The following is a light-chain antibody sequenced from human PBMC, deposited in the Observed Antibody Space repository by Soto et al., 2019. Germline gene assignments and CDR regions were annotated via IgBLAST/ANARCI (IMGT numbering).Light chain of an antibody. V-gene: IGKV1-39*01. CDR1: QTITTY. Sequence: DIQMTQSPSSLFASVGDSVTITCRASQTITTYLNWYRQKPGKAPKLLIYAASSLQSGVTSRFSGSGSETEFTLTISSLQPEDFATYFCQQIYSAPLTFGGGTNVEIK. CDR3: QQIYSAPLT. CDR2: AAS. J-gene: IGKJ4*01.